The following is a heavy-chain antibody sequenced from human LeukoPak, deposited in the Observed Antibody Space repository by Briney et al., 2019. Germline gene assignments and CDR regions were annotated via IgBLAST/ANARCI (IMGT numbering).Heavy chain of an antibody. CDR3: AKAKFKYYYDSSGYNWFDP. V-gene: IGHV3-74*01. CDR2: INTDGSST. D-gene: IGHD3-22*01. J-gene: IGHJ5*02. CDR1: GFTFSSYW. Sequence: AGSLRLSCAASGFTFSSYWMHWVRQAPGKWLVWVSRINTDGSSTSYADSVKGRFTISRDHAKNTLYLQMNSLRAEDTAVYYCAKAKFKYYYDSSGYNWFDPWGQGTLVTVSS.